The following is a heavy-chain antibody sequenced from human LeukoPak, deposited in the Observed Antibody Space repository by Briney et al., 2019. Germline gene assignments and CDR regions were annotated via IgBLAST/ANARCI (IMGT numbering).Heavy chain of an antibody. CDR1: GFTFGDYA. CDR3: TRDSETHYDFWSGYYRGAFDI. CDR2: IRSKAYGGTT. J-gene: IGHJ3*02. Sequence: GGSLRLSCTASGFTFGDYAMSWVRQAPGKGLEWVGFIRSKAYGGTTEYAASVKGRFTISRDDSKSIAYLQMNSLKTEDTAVYYCTRDSETHYDFWSGYYRGAFDIWGQGTMVTVSS. V-gene: IGHV3-49*04. D-gene: IGHD3-3*01.